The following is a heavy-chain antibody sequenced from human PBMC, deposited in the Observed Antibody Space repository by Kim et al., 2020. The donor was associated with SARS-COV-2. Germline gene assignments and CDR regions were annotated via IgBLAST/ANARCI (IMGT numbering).Heavy chain of an antibody. CDR2: ISGSGGST. D-gene: IGHD6-13*01. Sequence: GGSLRLSCAASGFTFSSYAMSWVRQAPGKGLEWVSAISGSGGSTYYADSVKGRFTISRDNSKNTLYLQMNSLRAEDTAVYYCAKDLWASSSWYVSAGARYGMDVWGQGTTVTVSS. J-gene: IGHJ6*02. CDR3: AKDLWASSSWYVSAGARYGMDV. V-gene: IGHV3-23*01. CDR1: GFTFSSYA.